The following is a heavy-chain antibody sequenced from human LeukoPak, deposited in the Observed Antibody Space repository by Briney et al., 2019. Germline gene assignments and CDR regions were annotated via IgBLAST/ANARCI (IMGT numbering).Heavy chain of an antibody. D-gene: IGHD4-17*01. J-gene: IGHJ6*03. CDR1: GASISTSSHY. CDR3: ARLRNHGDYVYYYYYYMDV. V-gene: IGHV4-39*07. CDR2: VYYSGTS. Sequence: SETLSLTCSVSGASISTSSHYWGWVRQPPGKGLEWLGSVYYSGTSYYNPSLKSRVVISEDTSNQFSLKMRSVTAADPAVYYCARLRNHGDYVYYYYYYMDVWGKGTTVTISS.